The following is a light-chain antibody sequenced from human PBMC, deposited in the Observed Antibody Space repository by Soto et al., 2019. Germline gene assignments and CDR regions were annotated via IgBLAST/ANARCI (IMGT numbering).Light chain of an antibody. CDR1: SSDVGGYNY. Sequence: QSVLTQSASLSGSPGQSITISCTGTSSDVGGYNYVSWYQQHPGKAPKLMIYDVSNRPSGVSNRFSGSKSGNTASLTISGLQAEDDADYYCSSYTSSISLIVFGTGTKVNVL. CDR3: SSYTSSISLIV. CDR2: DVS. V-gene: IGLV2-14*01. J-gene: IGLJ1*01.